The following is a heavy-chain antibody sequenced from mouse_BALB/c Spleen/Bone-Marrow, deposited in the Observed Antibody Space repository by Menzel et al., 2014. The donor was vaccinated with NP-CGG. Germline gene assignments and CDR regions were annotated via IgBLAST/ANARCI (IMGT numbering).Heavy chain of an antibody. CDR2: ISSGGGNT. Sequence: EVKLMESGGGLVKPGGSLKLSCAASGFTFSSYTTSWVRQTPEKRLEWVATISSGGGNTYYPDSVKGRFTISRDNAKNNRYLQMSSLRSEDTALYYCARYPSYYYGYAMDYWGQGTSVTVSS. V-gene: IGHV5-9*03. D-gene: IGHD1-1*01. CDR1: GFTFSSYT. CDR3: ARYPSYYYGYAMDY. J-gene: IGHJ4*01.